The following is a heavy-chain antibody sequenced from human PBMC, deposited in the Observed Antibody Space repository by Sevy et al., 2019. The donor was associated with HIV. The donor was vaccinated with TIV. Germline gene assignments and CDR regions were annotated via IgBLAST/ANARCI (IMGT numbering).Heavy chain of an antibody. CDR2: INPSGGST. V-gene: IGHV1-46*01. D-gene: IGHD4-17*01. Sequence: ASVKVSCKASGYTFTSYYMHWVRQAPGQGLEWTGIINPSGGSTSYAQKFQGRVTMTRDTSTSTVYMELSSLRSEDTAVYYCAREDYGDASYYYGMDVWGQGTTVTVSS. CDR3: AREDYGDASYYYGMDV. CDR1: GYTFTSYY. J-gene: IGHJ6*02.